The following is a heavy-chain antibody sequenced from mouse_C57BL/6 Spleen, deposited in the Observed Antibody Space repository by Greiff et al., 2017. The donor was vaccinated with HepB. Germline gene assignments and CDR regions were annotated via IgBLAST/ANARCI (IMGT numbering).Heavy chain of an antibody. CDR1: GFTFSDYY. CDR2: INYDGSST. J-gene: IGHJ2*01. D-gene: IGHD1-1*01. CDR3: ARDRYYYGSSYPFDY. Sequence: EVKLMESEGGLVQPGRSMKLSCTASGFTFSDYYMAWVRQVPEKGLEWVANINYDGSSTYYLDSLKSRFIISRDNAKNILYLQMSSLKSEDTATYYCARDRYYYGSSYPFDYWGQGTTLTVSS. V-gene: IGHV5-16*01.